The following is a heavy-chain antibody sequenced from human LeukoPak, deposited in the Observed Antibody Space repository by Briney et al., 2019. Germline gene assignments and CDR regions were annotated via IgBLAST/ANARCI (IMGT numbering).Heavy chain of an antibody. D-gene: IGHD6-19*01. CDR2: ISGSGGST. V-gene: IGHV3-23*01. CDR3: AQIGERAVAGPIDY. J-gene: IGHJ4*02. CDR1: GFTFSSYA. Sequence: PGGSLRLSCAASGFTFSSYAMSWVRQAPGKGLEWVSAISGSGGSTYYADSVKGRFTISRDNSKNTLYLQMNSLRAEDTAVYYCAQIGERAVAGPIDYWGQGTLVTVSS.